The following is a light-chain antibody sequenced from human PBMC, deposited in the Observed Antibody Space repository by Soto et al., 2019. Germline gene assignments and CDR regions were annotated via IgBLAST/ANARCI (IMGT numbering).Light chain of an antibody. V-gene: IGKV3-20*01. Sequence: IGLTQSPGTLSLSPGERSTLSCRASHRVISSYLAWYQQKPGQAPRLFIYGASSRATGIPARVSGSGSGTDFTLTISRLAPEDFAVYYCQHYGSSQYTFGQATKLEI. CDR1: HRVISSY. CDR2: GAS. CDR3: QHYGSSQYT. J-gene: IGKJ2*01.